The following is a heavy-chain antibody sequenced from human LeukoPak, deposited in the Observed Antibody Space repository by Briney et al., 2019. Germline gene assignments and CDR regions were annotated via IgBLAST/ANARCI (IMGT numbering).Heavy chain of an antibody. CDR2: IIPIFGTA. J-gene: IGHJ5*02. CDR3: ARDAHLTITTYNWFDP. Sequence: ASVKVSCKASGGTFSSYAISWVRQAPGQGLEWMGGIIPIFGTANYAQKFQGRVTITADESTSTAYMELSSLRSEDTAVYYCARDAHLTITTYNWFDPWGQGTLVTVSS. V-gene: IGHV1-69*13. D-gene: IGHD5-12*01. CDR1: GGTFSSYA.